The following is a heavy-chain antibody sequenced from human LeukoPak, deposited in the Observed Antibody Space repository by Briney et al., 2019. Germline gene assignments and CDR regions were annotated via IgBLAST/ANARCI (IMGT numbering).Heavy chain of an antibody. J-gene: IGHJ4*02. CDR3: AKETYYYDSSGYYGDYFDY. CDR2: IRYDGSNK. D-gene: IGHD3-22*01. V-gene: IGHV3-30*02. CDR1: GFTFSSYG. Sequence: GGSLRLSCAASGFTFSSYGMHWVRQAPGKGLEWVAFIRYDGSNKYYADSVKGRFTISRDNSKNTLYLQMNSLRAEDTAVYYCAKETYYYDSSGYYGDYFDYWGQGTLVTVSS.